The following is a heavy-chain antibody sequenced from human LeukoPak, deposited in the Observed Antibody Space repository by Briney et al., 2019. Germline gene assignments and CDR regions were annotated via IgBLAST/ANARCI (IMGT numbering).Heavy chain of an antibody. CDR2: MNPNSGNT. J-gene: IGHJ4*02. CDR1: GYTFTSYD. CDR3: ARVKGSHYYDSSGYYLFDY. Sequence: ASVKVSCKASGYTFTSYDINWVRQATGQGLEWMGWMNPNSGNTGYAQKFQGRVTMTRNTSISTAYMELSSLRSEDTAVYYCARVKGSHYYDSSGYYLFDYWGQGTLVTVSS. D-gene: IGHD3-22*01. V-gene: IGHV1-8*01.